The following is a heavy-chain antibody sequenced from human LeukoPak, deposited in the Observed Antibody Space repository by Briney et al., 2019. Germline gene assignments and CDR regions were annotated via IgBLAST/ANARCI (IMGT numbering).Heavy chain of an antibody. CDR2: IYYSGST. Sequence: SETLSLTCTVSGGSISSGDHYWSWIRQPPGKGLEWIGYIYYSGSTYYNPSLKSRITISVDTSKNQFSLGLSSVTAADTAVYYCARGLVYDILTGYYDPQAYFDYWGQGTLVTVSS. CDR1: GGSISSGDHY. D-gene: IGHD3-9*01. CDR3: ARGLVYDILTGYYDPQAYFDY. J-gene: IGHJ4*02. V-gene: IGHV4-30-4*01.